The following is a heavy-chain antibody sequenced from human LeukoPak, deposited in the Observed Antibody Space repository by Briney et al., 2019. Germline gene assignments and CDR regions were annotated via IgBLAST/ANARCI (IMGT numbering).Heavy chain of an antibody. V-gene: IGHV4-39*01. D-gene: IGHD6-6*01. CDR3: ARSGLYSSSS. J-gene: IGHJ5*02. CDR1: GFTFGSYA. CDR2: IYYSGST. Sequence: GSLRLSCAASGFTFGSYAMSWVRQAPGKGLEWIGSIYYSGSTYYNPSLKSRVTISVDTSKNQFSLKLSSVTAADTAVYYCARSGLYSSSSWGQGTLVTVSS.